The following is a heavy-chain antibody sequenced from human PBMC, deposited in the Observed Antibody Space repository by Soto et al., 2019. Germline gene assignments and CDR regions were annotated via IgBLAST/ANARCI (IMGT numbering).Heavy chain of an antibody. CDR3: ARDVYDSSGYYLEYFQH. D-gene: IGHD3-22*01. CDR2: IYSGGST. J-gene: IGHJ1*01. CDR1: GFTVSSNY. V-gene: IGHV3-66*01. Sequence: GGSLRLSCAASGFTVSSNYMSWVRQAPGKGLEWVSVIYSGGSTYYADSVKGRFTISRDNSKNTLYLQMNSLRAEDTAVYYCARDVYDSSGYYLEYFQHWGQGTLVTGSS.